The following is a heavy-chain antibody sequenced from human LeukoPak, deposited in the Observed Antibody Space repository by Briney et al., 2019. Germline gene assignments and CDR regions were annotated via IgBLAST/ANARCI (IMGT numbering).Heavy chain of an antibody. Sequence: PSETLSLTCAVSGGSISSGGYSWSWIRQPPGKGLEWIGYIYHSGSTYYNPSLKSRVTISVDRSKNQFSLKLSSVTAADTAVYYCASAYYGDYDYWGQGTLVTVS. D-gene: IGHD4-17*01. V-gene: IGHV4-30-2*01. CDR3: ASAYYGDYDY. CDR1: GGSISSGGYS. CDR2: IYHSGST. J-gene: IGHJ4*02.